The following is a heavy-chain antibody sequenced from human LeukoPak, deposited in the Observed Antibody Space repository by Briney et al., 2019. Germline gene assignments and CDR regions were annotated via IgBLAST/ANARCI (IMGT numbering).Heavy chain of an antibody. CDR1: GYTFTGYY. V-gene: IGHV1-2*02. CDR2: INPNSGGT. CDR3: ARADRYSGSYKAWWFDP. J-gene: IGHJ5*02. D-gene: IGHD1-26*01. Sequence: ASVKVSCKASGYTFTGYYMHWVRQAPGQGLEWMGWINPNSGGTNYAQKFQGRVTMTRDTSISTAYMELSRLRSDDTAVYYCARADRYSGSYKAWWFDPWGQGTLVTVSS.